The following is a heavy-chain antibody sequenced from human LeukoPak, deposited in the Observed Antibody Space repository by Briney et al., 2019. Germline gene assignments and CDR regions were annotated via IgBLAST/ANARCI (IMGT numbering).Heavy chain of an antibody. CDR3: ATLVVVAATEAFDI. Sequence: PGGSLRLSCAASGFTFSSYGMHWVRQAPGKGLEWVAFIPYDGSYKYYVDSVKGRFTISRDNSKNTLYLQMNSLRAEDTAVYYCATLVVVAATEAFDIWGQGTMVTVSS. CDR2: IPYDGSYK. J-gene: IGHJ3*02. CDR1: GFTFSSYG. D-gene: IGHD2-15*01. V-gene: IGHV3-30*02.